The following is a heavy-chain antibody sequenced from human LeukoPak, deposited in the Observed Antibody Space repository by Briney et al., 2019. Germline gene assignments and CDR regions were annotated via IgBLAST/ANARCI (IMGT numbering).Heavy chain of an antibody. CDR2: IKEDGSEK. J-gene: IGHJ4*02. D-gene: IGHD3-16*01. Sequence: GGSLRLSCVGSGFSFSSLWMSWVRQTPGKGLEWVADIKEDGSEKYYMDSVKGRFTISRDNAKNSLYLQMNSLKAEDTAVYYCAKDNGGGGFDYWGQGTLVTVSS. V-gene: IGHV3-7*03. CDR1: GFSFSSLW. CDR3: AKDNGGGGFDY.